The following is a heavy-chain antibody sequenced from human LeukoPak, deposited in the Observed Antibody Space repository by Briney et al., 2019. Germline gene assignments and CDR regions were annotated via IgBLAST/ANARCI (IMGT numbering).Heavy chain of an antibody. CDR2: KYYSGSA. V-gene: IGHV4-31*03. CDR1: GVSVSDGRYY. J-gene: IGHJ3*02. D-gene: IGHD2-2*01. Sequence: PSETLSLTCSVSGVSVSDGRYYWTWIRQQPGKGLEWIGYKYYSGSAKYNPSLKSRLTISIDTSKNQFSLQLSSVTAADTATYYCATPYCSSISCLDVFNMWGQGTRVTVSS. CDR3: ATPYCSSISCLDVFNM.